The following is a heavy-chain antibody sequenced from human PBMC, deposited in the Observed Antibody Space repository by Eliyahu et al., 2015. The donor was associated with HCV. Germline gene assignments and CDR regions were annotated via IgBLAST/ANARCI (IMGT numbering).Heavy chain of an antibody. J-gene: IGHJ4*02. CDR3: AKGGYSVEARYCSGGSCYLDY. CDR2: ISGSGGST. CDR1: GFTFSSYX. Sequence: EVQLVESGGGLVQPGGSLRLSCAASGFTFSSYXMSWVRQAPGKGLEWVSAISGSGGSTYYADSVKGRFTISRDNSKNTLYLQMNSLRAEDTAVYYCAKGGYSVEARYCSGGSCYLDYWGQGTLVTVSS. V-gene: IGHV3-23*04. D-gene: IGHD2-15*01.